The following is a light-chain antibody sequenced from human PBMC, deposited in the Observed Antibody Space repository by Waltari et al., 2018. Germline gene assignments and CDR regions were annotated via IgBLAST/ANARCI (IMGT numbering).Light chain of an antibody. CDR1: QSVNTW. CDR2: KAS. Sequence: QMTQSPSTLSASIGDRVTLSCRASQSVNTWLSWYQQKPGKAPKLLIYKASNLQTGVPSRFSGSGSGTKFTLTISSLQPDDFATYYCQQYNTFPYNFGQGTTLEIK. J-gene: IGKJ2*01. V-gene: IGKV1-5*03. CDR3: QQYNTFPYN.